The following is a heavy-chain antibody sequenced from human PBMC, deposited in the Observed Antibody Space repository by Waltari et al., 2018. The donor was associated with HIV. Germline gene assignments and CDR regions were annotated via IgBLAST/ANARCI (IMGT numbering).Heavy chain of an antibody. CDR3: ARDCSGGSCRRIPNLGMDV. Sequence: QVQLVQSGAEVKKPGSSVKVSCKASGGTFSSYAISWVRQAPGQGLEWMGGIIPIFGTANYAQKFQGRVTITADESTSTAYMELSSLRSEDTAVYYCARDCSGGSCRRIPNLGMDVWGQGTTVTVSS. CDR2: IIPIFGTA. J-gene: IGHJ6*02. V-gene: IGHV1-69*01. CDR1: GGTFSSYA. D-gene: IGHD2-15*01.